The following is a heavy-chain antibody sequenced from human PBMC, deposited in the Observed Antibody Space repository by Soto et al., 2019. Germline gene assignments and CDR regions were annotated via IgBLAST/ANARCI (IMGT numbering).Heavy chain of an antibody. J-gene: IGHJ4*02. Sequence: SVKVSCKASGGTFSTYAINWVRHAPGQGLEWMGGIIPIFGTANYAQKFQDRVTITADESTSTAYMELSSLRSEDTAVYYCAGHSFYYDSSGYYPPLGYWGQGTMVTVSS. V-gene: IGHV1-69*13. D-gene: IGHD3-22*01. CDR1: GGTFSTYA. CDR3: AGHSFYYDSSGYYPPLGY. CDR2: IIPIFGTA.